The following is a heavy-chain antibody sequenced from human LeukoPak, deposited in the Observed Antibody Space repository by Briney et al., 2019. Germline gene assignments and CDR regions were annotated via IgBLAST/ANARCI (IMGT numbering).Heavy chain of an antibody. J-gene: IGHJ6*03. CDR1: GGSITNYY. CDR2: IHYSGST. Sequence: PSETLSLTCTVSGGSITNYYWTWIQQPPGKGLEWIGYIHYSGSTNYNPSLKSRVTISVDTSKNQFSLKLSSVTAADTAVYYCARASITYYYYYYMGVWGKGTTVTVSS. CDR3: ARASITYYYYYYMGV. D-gene: IGHD1-14*01. V-gene: IGHV4-59*01.